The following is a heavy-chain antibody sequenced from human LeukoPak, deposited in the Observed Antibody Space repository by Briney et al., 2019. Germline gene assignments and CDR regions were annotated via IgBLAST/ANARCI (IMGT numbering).Heavy chain of an antibody. J-gene: IGHJ3*02. CDR1: GGSISSSSYY. Sequence: PSETLSLTCTVSGGSISSSSYYWGWIRQPPGKGLEWIGRIYTSGSTNYNPSLKSRVTMSVDTSKNQFSLKLSSVTAADTAVYYCARYCSSTSCHDAFDIWGQGTMVTVSS. CDR2: IYTSGST. D-gene: IGHD2-2*01. CDR3: ARYCSSTSCHDAFDI. V-gene: IGHV4-39*07.